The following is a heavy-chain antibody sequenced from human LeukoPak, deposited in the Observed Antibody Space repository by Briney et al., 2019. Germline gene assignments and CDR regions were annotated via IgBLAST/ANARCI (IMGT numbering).Heavy chain of an antibody. Sequence: TGGSLRLSCAASGFTFNTYSMNWVHQAPGKGLEWVSAISGSGGSTYYADSVKGRFTISRDNAKNSLYLQMNSLRAEDTAVYYCARDRYGSGPNPLRHWGQGTLVTASS. CDR2: ISGSGGST. D-gene: IGHD3-10*01. CDR1: GFTFNTYS. CDR3: ARDRYGSGPNPLRH. V-gene: IGHV3-21*01. J-gene: IGHJ1*01.